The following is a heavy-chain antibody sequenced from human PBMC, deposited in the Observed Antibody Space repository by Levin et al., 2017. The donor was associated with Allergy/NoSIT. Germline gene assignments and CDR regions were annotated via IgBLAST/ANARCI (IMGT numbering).Heavy chain of an antibody. Sequence: GESLKISCAASGFTFSSYAMSWVRQAPGKGLEWVSAISGSGGSTYYADSVKGRFTISRDNSKNTLYLQMNSLRAEDTAVYYCAKPRITMVRGVLYYFDYWGQGTLVTVSS. D-gene: IGHD3-10*01. CDR3: AKPRITMVRGVLYYFDY. J-gene: IGHJ4*02. V-gene: IGHV3-23*01. CDR2: ISGSGGST. CDR1: GFTFSSYA.